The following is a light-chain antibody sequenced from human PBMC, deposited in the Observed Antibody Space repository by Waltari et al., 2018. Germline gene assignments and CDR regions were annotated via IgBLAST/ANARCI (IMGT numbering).Light chain of an antibody. CDR3: QQRSNWPTLS. CDR1: PDVSRY. J-gene: IGKJ4*01. CDR2: DTS. V-gene: IGKV3-11*01. Sequence: LFAPSPTNLSLSPREKTNLSCRARPDVSRYLAWYQQKPGQAPRLLIYDTSNRATGIPVRFSGSGSGTDFTLTISSLEPEDSAVYYCQQRSNWPTLSFGGGTKVEIK.